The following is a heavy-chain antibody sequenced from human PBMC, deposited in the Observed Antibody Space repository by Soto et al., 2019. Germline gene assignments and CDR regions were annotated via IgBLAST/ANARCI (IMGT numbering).Heavy chain of an antibody. CDR1: GFTVSTYE. Sequence: LRLSCAASGFTVSTYEMHWVRQAPGKGLEWISYIGRSGGVTHYADSVKGRFTISRDNAKNSVHLQMNSLRAEDTAVYYCAGHFPWDLFDYWGQGTLVTVSS. D-gene: IGHD1-26*01. CDR3: AGHFPWDLFDY. J-gene: IGHJ4*02. V-gene: IGHV3-48*03. CDR2: IGRSGGVT.